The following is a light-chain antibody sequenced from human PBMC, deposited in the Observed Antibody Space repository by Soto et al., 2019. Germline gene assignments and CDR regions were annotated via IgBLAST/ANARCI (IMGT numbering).Light chain of an antibody. Sequence: DIQMTQSPSSLSASVGDRVTITCRASQSISSYLNWYQQKPGKAPKLLIYAASSLQSGVPSRFSGSGSGTEFTLTIGSLQPEDFVTYFCQQYNTYSQTFGQGTKVDIK. CDR3: QQYNTYSQT. CDR2: AAS. J-gene: IGKJ1*01. CDR1: QSISSY. V-gene: IGKV1-39*01.